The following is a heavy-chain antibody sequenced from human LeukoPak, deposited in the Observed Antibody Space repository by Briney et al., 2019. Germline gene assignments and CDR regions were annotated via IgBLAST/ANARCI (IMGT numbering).Heavy chain of an antibody. V-gene: IGHV1-2*02. CDR1: GYTFTAYY. Sequence: ASVKVSCKASGYTFTAYYIHWVRQAPGQGLEWMGWINPNGGATNYVQSFQGRVTLTWDTSIGTASMELMRLRSDDTAVYYCARDRYDSVNYYGLDVWGQGTTVTVAS. CDR3: ARDRYDSVNYYGLDV. D-gene: IGHD3-22*01. CDR2: INPNGGAT. J-gene: IGHJ6*02.